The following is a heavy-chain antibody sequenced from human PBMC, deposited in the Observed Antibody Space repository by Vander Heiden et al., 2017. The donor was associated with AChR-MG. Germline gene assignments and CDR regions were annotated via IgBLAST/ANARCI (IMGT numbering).Heavy chain of an antibody. D-gene: IGHD3-22*01. V-gene: IGHV3-48*01. Sequence: EVQLVESGGGLVQPGGSLRLSCAASGFALSNFNMNWVRQAPGKGLEWLSYISSSTSTIYYADSVKGRFTISRDNAKNSLYLQMKRLRVEDTAVYYCARDRWLPHNHYDSYGMEVWGQGTKGTVSS. J-gene: IGHJ6*02. CDR3: ARDRWLPHNHYDSYGMEV. CDR1: GFALSNFN. CDR2: ISSSTSTI.